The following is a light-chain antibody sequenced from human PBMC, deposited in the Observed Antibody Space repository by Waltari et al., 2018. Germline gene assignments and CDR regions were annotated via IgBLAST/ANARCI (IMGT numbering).Light chain of an antibody. CDR2: EVS. CDR3: MQGIHLPPYT. J-gene: IGKJ2*01. V-gene: IGKV2-29*02. CDR1: QSLLHSDGKTY. Sequence: DIVMTQTPLSLSVTPGQPASISCKSSQSLLHSDGKTYLFWYLQKPGQSPQLLIYEVSSRFSVGPDRFSGSGSGTDFTLKISRVEAEDVGVYYCMQGIHLPPYTFGQGTKLEIK.